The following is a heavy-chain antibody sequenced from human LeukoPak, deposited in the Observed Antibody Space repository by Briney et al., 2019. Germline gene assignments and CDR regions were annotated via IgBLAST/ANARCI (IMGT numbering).Heavy chain of an antibody. CDR1: GFAVSSNY. V-gene: IGHV3-53*01. CDR2: LYPDGRT. J-gene: IGHJ6*03. Sequence: GGSLRLSCAASGFAVSSNYMNWVRQAPGKGLEWVSVLYPDGRTYYADSVKGRFTISRDVSKNTLFLQMTSLRAEDTAVYYCAKHLGSHSFLFYYMDVWGTGTSVIVSS. D-gene: IGHD2-21*01. CDR3: AKHLGSHSFLFYYMDV.